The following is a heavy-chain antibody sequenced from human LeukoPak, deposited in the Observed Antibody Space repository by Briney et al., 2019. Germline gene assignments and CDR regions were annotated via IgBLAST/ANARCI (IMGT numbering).Heavy chain of an antibody. D-gene: IGHD6-13*01. J-gene: IGHJ4*01. CDR3: ARDGTAAGLYFDL. V-gene: IGHV3-7*01. CDR1: GFTFSSHW. Sequence: PGGSLRLSCEASGFTFSSHWMHWVRQVPGKGRVWVASIRQDGGEKSYVDSVKGRFTISRDNTKSSLYLQINSLRAEDTAVYYCARDGTAAGLYFDLWGQGTLVTVSS. CDR2: IRQDGGEK.